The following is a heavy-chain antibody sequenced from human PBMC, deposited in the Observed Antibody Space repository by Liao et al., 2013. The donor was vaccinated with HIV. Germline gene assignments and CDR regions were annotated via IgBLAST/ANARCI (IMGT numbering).Heavy chain of an antibody. CDR1: GGSISSHY. D-gene: IGHD6-6*01. J-gene: IGHJ5*02. CDR2: IYPSGRT. V-gene: IGHV4-4*07. CDR3: ARGRPDDFEYGSKHNWFDP. Sequence: QVQLQESGPGLVKPSETLSLTCTVSGGSISSHYCSWIRQPAGKGLEWIGRIYPSGRTKYNPSLKSRVTMSVDTSKKQFSLNLTSVTAADTAVYYCARGRPDDFEYGSKHNWFDPWGQGTLVTVSS.